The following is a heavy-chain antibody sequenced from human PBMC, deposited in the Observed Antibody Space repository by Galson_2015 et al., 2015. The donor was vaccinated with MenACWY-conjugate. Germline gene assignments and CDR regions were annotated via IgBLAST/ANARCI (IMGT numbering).Heavy chain of an antibody. V-gene: IGHV3-7*01. Sequence: SLRLSCAAYGFTFSSHWMTWVRQAPGKGLEWVATIKQDGSEKYYVDSVKGRFTISRDNAKNSLSLQMNSLRAEDTAVYYCARAGEGWFDSWGQGTLVTVSS. CDR1: GFTFSSHW. CDR2: IKQDGSEK. D-gene: IGHD3-10*01. J-gene: IGHJ5*01. CDR3: ARAGEGWFDS.